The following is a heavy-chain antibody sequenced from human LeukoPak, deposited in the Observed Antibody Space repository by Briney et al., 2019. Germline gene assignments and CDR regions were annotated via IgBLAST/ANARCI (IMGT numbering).Heavy chain of an antibody. CDR2: IDRSGVT. V-gene: IGHV3-53*01. Sequence: PGGSLRLSCAASGFTVHSNYMSWVRQAPGKGLEWVSVIDRSGVTHYADSVKGRFTISRDNAKNTLNLQMNSLRAEDTAVYYCARDLGQYYDTSDNWFDPWGQGTLVTVSS. D-gene: IGHD3-22*01. CDR3: ARDLGQYYDTSDNWFDP. J-gene: IGHJ5*02. CDR1: GFTVHSNY.